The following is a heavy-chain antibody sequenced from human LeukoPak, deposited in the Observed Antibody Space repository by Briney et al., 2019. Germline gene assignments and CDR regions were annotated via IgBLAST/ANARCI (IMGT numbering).Heavy chain of an antibody. CDR1: GGSISSSSYY. Sequence: PSETLSLTCTVSGGSISSSSYYWGWIRQPPGKGLEWIGSIYYSGSTYYNPSLKSRVTISVDTSKNQFSLKLSSVTAADTAVYYCARVPSHYWGQGTLVTVSS. CDR2: IYYSGST. CDR3: ARVPSHY. V-gene: IGHV4-39*07. J-gene: IGHJ4*02.